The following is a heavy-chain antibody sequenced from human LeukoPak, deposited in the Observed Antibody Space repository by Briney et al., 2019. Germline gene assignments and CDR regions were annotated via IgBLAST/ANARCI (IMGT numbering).Heavy chain of an antibody. V-gene: IGHV1-69*05. Sequence: SVKVSCKASGGTFSSYAISWVRQAPGQGLEWMGGIIPIFGTANYAQKFQGRVTITTDESTSTAYMELSSLRSEDTALYYCAKGMARPGWDILVGDYYYGMDVWGQGTTVTVSS. CDR2: IIPIFGTA. D-gene: IGHD1-26*01. CDR3: AKGMARPGWDILVGDYYYGMDV. J-gene: IGHJ6*02. CDR1: GGTFSSYA.